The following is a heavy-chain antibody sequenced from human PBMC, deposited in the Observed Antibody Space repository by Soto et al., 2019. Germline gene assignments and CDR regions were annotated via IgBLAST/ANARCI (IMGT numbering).Heavy chain of an antibody. CDR3: ARDRKDFVVVVAATQDSYMDV. CDR1: GFTFSSYS. CDR2: ISSSSSYI. V-gene: IGHV3-21*01. D-gene: IGHD2-15*01. Sequence: GGSLRLSCAASGFTFSSYSMNWVRQAPGKGLEWVSSISSSSSYIYYADSVKGRFTISRDNAKNSLYLQMNSLRAEDTAVYYCARDRKDFVVVVAATQDSYMDVGGKGPTVTVP. J-gene: IGHJ6*03.